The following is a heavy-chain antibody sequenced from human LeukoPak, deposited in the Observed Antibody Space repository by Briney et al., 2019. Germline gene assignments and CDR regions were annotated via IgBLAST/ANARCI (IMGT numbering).Heavy chain of an antibody. Sequence: WGSLRLSCAASGFTFSTYGNRWGRHAPGEGLVGVAFILYYGSGNYSTASLKGRFTISRDNSKNPRYLRMNSLTAEDTAVYYCAKDRSYHYFDYWGQGTLVTVSS. V-gene: IGHV3-30*02. CDR1: GFTFSTYG. D-gene: IGHD5-18*01. J-gene: IGHJ4*02. CDR3: AKDRSYHYFDY. CDR2: ILYYGSGN.